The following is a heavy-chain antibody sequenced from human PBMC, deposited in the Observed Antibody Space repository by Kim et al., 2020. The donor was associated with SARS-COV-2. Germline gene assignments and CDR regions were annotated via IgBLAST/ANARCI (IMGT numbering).Heavy chain of an antibody. CDR1: GYTFTSYA. CDR3: ARSAGGGNSELIYYYGMDV. CDR2: INAGNGNT. Sequence: ASVKVSCKASGYTFTSYAMHWVRQAPGQRLEWMGWINAGNGNTKYSQKFQGRVTITRDTSASTAYMELSSLRSEDTAVYYCARSAGGGNSELIYYYGMDVWGQGTTVTVSS. D-gene: IGHD2-21*02. V-gene: IGHV1-3*01. J-gene: IGHJ6*02.